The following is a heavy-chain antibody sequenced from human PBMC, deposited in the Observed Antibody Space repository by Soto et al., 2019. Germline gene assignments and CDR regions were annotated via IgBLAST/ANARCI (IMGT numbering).Heavy chain of an antibody. D-gene: IGHD1-7*01. CDR1: GYTFTGYY. J-gene: IGHJ4*02. CDR2: IGPNRGDT. V-gene: IGHV1-2*02. CDR3: GRGRSGELVVFY. Sequence: QVQLVQSGAEVKKSGASVKVSCKASGYTFTGYYIHWVRQAPGQGLEWMGEIGPNRGDTKYAQKFQGRVTMTRDTANSTVYMELSNLSPDDTAVYYCGRGRSGELVVFYWGQGTLVTVYS.